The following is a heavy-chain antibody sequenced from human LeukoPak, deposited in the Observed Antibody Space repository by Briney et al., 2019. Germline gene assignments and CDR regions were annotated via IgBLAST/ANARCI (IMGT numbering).Heavy chain of an antibody. D-gene: IGHD5-24*01. CDR2: ISSSSYI. Sequence: PGGSLRLSCAGSGFTFSSYSMNWVRQAPGKGLEWVSSISSSSYIYYADSVKGRFTISRDNAKNSLYLQMNSLRAEDTAVYYCARVTGGYNLVDYWGQGTLVTVSS. CDR1: GFTFSSYS. V-gene: IGHV3-21*06. J-gene: IGHJ4*02. CDR3: ARVTGGYNLVDY.